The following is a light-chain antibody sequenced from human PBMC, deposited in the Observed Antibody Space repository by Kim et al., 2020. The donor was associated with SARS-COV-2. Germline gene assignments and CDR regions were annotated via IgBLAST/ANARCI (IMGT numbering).Light chain of an antibody. CDR3: QQYYSTPYT. CDR1: QSVLYSSYNENY. J-gene: IGKJ2*01. CDR2: WAS. V-gene: IGKV4-1*01. Sequence: ATINFKSSQSVLYSSYNENYLAWYQQKPGQPPKLLIYWASTRESGVPDRFSGSGSGTDFTLAISSLQAEDVAVYYCQQYYSTPYTFGQGTKLEI.